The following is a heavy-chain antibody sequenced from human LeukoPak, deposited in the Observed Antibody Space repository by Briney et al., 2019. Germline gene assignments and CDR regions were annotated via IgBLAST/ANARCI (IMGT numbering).Heavy chain of an antibody. D-gene: IGHD1-1*01. Sequence: GGSLSHSCAASGLTLRTHAMSCARHAPGKGLVWVSCLFGSGGSTYYADSVKGQFTISRNNSKSTLYLQMNSLRIEDTAVYYYAKDMNASRWGQGTLVTVSS. CDR2: LFGSGGST. V-gene: IGHV3-23*01. CDR1: GLTLRTHA. CDR3: AKDMNASR. J-gene: IGHJ4*02.